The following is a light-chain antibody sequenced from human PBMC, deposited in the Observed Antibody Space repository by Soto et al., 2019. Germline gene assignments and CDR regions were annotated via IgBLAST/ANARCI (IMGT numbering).Light chain of an antibody. CDR1: SSNIGRNT. CDR3: AAWDDSLTDYV. CDR2: SNN. V-gene: IGLV1-44*01. J-gene: IGLJ1*01. Sequence: QSVLTQAPSASETAGQRVTISCSGGSSNIGRNTVNWYQQLPGTAPKLLIYSNNRRPSGVPDRFSGSKSGTSASLAISGLQSEDEADYYCAAWDDSLTDYVFGTGTKVTV.